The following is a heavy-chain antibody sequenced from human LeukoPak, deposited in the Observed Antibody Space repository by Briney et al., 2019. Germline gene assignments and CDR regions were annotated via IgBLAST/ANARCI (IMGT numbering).Heavy chain of an antibody. Sequence: ASVKVSCKSSGYSFTDYYIYWVRQAPGQGLEWIGRVSPKTGGTNYAQQFLGRVTMTRDTSISTAYMELSRLRSDDTAMYYCARDLMNAAADYWGQGTLVTVSS. D-gene: IGHD6-13*01. CDR3: ARDLMNAAADY. CDR2: VSPKTGGT. J-gene: IGHJ4*02. V-gene: IGHV1-2*06. CDR1: GYSFTDYY.